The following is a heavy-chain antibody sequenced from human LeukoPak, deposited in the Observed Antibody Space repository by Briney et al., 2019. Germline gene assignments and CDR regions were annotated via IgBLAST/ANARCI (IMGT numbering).Heavy chain of an antibody. J-gene: IGHJ5*02. Sequence: TPETLSLTCTVSGVSISSGGYYWSWIRQHPGKGLEWIGYIYYSGSTYYNPSLKSRVTISVDTSKNQFSLKLSSVTAADTAVYYCARVRQKYNWNYWFDPWGQGTLVTVSS. D-gene: IGHD1-7*01. V-gene: IGHV4-31*03. CDR1: GVSISSGGYY. CDR2: IYYSGST. CDR3: ARVRQKYNWNYWFDP.